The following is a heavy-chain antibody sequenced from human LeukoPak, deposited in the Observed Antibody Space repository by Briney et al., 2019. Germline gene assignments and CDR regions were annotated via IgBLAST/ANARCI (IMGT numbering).Heavy chain of an antibody. V-gene: IGHV4-34*01. CDR2: INHSGST. CDR1: GGSFSGYY. D-gene: IGHD3-10*01. CDR3: ARVSWYYGSGSYFY. Sequence: SETLSLTCAVYGGSFSGYYWSWIRQPPGRGLEWIGEINHSGSTNYNPSLKSRVTISVDTSKNQFSLRLSSVTAADTAVYYCARVSWYYGSGSYFYWGQGTLVTVSS. J-gene: IGHJ4*02.